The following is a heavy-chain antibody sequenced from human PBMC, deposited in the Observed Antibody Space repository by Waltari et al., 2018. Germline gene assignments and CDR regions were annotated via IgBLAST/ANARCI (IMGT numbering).Heavy chain of an antibody. CDR3: VRESYGNDI. CDR1: GYPFHDAW. D-gene: IGHD4-17*01. V-gene: IGHV3-15*01. Sequence: QLVQSGGGLVRPGESLRLSCVGSGYPFHDAWMSWVLQAPAKGREWVGRMKREVYGGTAEYIESVKDRFTISRDYSKNTLYLQMNSLKSEDSAVYFCVRESYGNDIWGQGTLVTVSS. J-gene: IGHJ4*02. CDR2: MKREVYGGTA.